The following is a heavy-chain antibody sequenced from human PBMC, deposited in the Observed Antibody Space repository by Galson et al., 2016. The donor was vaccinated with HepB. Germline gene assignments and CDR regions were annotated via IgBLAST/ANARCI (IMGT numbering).Heavy chain of an antibody. J-gene: IGHJ5*01. CDR1: GFSFSTSG. CDR3: GKHGGFDS. Sequence: SLRLSCAASGFSFSTSGMSWVRQTPGRGLEWVSGITGSGDTTHYADSVKGRFTISRDNSKNTLYLYMNSLRAGDTAVYYWGKHGGFDSWGQGALVTVSS. V-gene: IGHV3-23*01. CDR2: ITGSGDTT. D-gene: IGHD3-16*01.